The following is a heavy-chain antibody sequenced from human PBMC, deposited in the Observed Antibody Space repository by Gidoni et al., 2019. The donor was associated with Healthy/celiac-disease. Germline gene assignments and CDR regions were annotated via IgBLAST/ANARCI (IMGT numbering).Heavy chain of an antibody. D-gene: IGHD6-13*01. Sequence: EVQLLESGGGLVQPGGSLRLSCAASGFTFSSYAMSWVRQAPGKGLEWVSAISGSGGSTYYADSVKGRFTISRDNSKNTLYLQMNSLRAEDTAVYYCVMRRSSSWYSVDYWGQGTLVTVSS. CDR2: ISGSGGST. V-gene: IGHV3-23*01. J-gene: IGHJ4*02. CDR3: VMRRSSSWYSVDY. CDR1: GFTFSSYA.